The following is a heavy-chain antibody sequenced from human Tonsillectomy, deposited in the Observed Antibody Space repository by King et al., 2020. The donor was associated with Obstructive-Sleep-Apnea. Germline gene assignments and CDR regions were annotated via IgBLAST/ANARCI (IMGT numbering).Heavy chain of an antibody. Sequence: VQLVESGGGLVQPGGSLRLSCAASGFTVCSNYMTWVRQAPGKGLEWVSVLYSGGITYYADSVKGKFTISRDNLKNTLSLQMNSLRAEDTAVYYCARALRGLWSPPSDSVQGERACSGSPGRLWYGMDVRGQGTTVTVSS. CDR1: GFTVCSNY. V-gene: IGHV3-66*01. CDR2: LYSGGIT. CDR3: ARALRGLWSPPSDSVQGERACSGSPGRLWYGMDV. J-gene: IGHJ6*02. D-gene: IGHD6-19*01.